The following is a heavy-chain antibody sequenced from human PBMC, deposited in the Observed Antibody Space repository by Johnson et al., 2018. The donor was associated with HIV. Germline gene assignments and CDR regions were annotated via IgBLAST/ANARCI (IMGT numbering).Heavy chain of an antibody. CDR1: GFTFSNAW. Sequence: VQLVESGGGLVKPGGSLRLSCAASGFTFSNAWMSWVRQAPGKGLEWVGRIKSKTDGETTDYAAPVKGRFTVSRDDSENIAYLQMNSLKTEDTAVYFCARVPRKGVTPDAFDMWGQGTMVTVSS. J-gene: IGHJ3*02. V-gene: IGHV3-15*01. CDR2: IKSKTDGETT. CDR3: ARVPRKGVTPDAFDM. D-gene: IGHD2-21*02.